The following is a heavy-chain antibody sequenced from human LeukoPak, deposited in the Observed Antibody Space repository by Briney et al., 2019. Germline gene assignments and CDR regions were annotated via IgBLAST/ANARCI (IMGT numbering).Heavy chain of an antibody. D-gene: IGHD3-3*01. CDR2: ISGSGGST. V-gene: IGHV3-23*01. Sequence: GGSLRLSCAASGFTFSSYAMSWVRQAPGKGLEWVSAISGSGGSTYYADSVKGRFTISRDNSKNTLYLQMNSLRAEDTAVYYCAKVIYDFWSGYSIYYFDYWGQGTLVTVSS. CDR3: AKVIYDFWSGYSIYYFDY. CDR1: GFTFSSYA. J-gene: IGHJ4*02.